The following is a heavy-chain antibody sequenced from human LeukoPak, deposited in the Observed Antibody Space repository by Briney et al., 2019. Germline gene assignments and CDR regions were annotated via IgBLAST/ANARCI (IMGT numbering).Heavy chain of an antibody. Sequence: SQTLSLTFTVSGGSISSGSYYWSWIRQPAGKGLEWIGRIYTSGSTNYNPSLKSRVTISVDTSKNQFSLKLSSVTAADTAVYYCARGVIDGYYYYYYMDVWGKGTTVTVSS. CDR2: IYTSGST. CDR1: GGSISSGSYY. J-gene: IGHJ6*03. D-gene: IGHD2/OR15-2a*01. CDR3: ARGVIDGYYYYYYMDV. V-gene: IGHV4-61*02.